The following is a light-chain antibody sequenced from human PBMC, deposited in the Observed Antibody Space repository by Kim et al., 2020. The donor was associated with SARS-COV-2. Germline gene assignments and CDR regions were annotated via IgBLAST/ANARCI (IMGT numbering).Light chain of an antibody. Sequence: EIVLTQSPGTLSLSPGERATLSCRASQSVRNNYLAWYQQKPGQAPRLLISGASSSATGIPDRFSGSGSGTDFTLTISRLEPEVSAVYYCQQYRSSPAMYTFGQGTRLEI. CDR1: QSVRNNY. V-gene: IGKV3-20*01. CDR2: GAS. CDR3: QQYRSSPAMYT. J-gene: IGKJ2*01.